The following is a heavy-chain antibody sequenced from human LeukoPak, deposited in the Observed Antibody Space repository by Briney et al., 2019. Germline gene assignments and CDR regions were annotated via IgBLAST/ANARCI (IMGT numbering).Heavy chain of an antibody. CDR2: IKQDGSEK. V-gene: IGHV3-7*01. J-gene: IGHJ4*02. D-gene: IGHD3-3*01. Sequence: PGGSLRLSCAASGFTYSSYWMSWVRQARGKGLEWVANIKQDGSEKYYVDSVKGRFTISRDNAKNSLYLQMNSLRAEDTAVYYCARHMYYDFWSGPQDYWGQGTLVTVSS. CDR3: ARHMYYDFWSGPQDY. CDR1: GFTYSSYW.